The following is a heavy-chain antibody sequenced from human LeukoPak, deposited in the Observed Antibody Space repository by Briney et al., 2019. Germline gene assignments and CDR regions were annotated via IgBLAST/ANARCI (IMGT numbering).Heavy chain of an antibody. D-gene: IGHD1-26*01. CDR3: ARMGSDHYFDY. J-gene: IGHJ4*02. V-gene: IGHV4-38-2*02. CDR2: IFYSGST. CDR1: GYSISSGYY. Sequence: PSETLSLTCTVSGYSISSGYYWGWIRQPPGKGLEWIGNIFYSGSTYYSPSLKSRVTISLDTSRNQFSLKLNSVTAAGTAVYYCARMGSDHYFDYWGQGTLVTVSS.